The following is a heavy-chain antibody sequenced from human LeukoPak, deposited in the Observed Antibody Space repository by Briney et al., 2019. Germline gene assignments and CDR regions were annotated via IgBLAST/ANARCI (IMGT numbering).Heavy chain of an antibody. Sequence: PSETLSLTCTVSGGSISSYYWSWIRQPPGKGPEWIGHTYYIGNTNYNPSLKSRVTISVDTSKNQFSLDLSSVTAADTAVYYCARGMLIVPSAPRRAFDIWGQGTMVTVSS. V-gene: IGHV4-59*01. CDR3: ARGMLIVPSAPRRAFDI. J-gene: IGHJ3*02. CDR1: GGSISSYY. CDR2: TYYIGNT. D-gene: IGHD2-8*01.